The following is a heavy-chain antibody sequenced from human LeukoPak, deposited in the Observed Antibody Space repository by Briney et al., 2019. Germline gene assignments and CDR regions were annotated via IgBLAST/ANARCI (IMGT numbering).Heavy chain of an antibody. V-gene: IGHV3-74*01. Sequence: GGSLRLSCAASEFTFDTYWMHWVRQAPGKGLVWVSRIHRDGNNINYADFVQGRFTVSRDNAKNTLYLQMHSLRVEDTAMYFCARGLRDRYGMDVWGQGTTVTVSS. CDR1: EFTFDTYW. CDR2: IHRDGNNI. CDR3: ARGLRDRYGMDV. J-gene: IGHJ6*02.